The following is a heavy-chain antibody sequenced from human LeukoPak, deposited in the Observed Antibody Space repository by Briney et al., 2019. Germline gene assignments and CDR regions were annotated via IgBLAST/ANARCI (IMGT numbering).Heavy chain of an antibody. CDR1: GFALRDYG. D-gene: IGHD1-7*01. CDR3: TKDSCNYSFDS. Sequence: GGSLRLSCVVSGFALRDYGMAWVRQTPESGLEWVSTISNTADNTHYADSVKYRFLVSRDNSKDTLYLQMFNLRVEDTGVYYCTKDSCNYSFDSWGQGTRVIVSP. J-gene: IGHJ4*02. V-gene: IGHV3-23*01. CDR2: ISNTADNT.